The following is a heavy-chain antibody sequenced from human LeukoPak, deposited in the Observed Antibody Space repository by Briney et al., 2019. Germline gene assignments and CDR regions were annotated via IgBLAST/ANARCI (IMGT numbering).Heavy chain of an antibody. CDR3: VSQWFDY. D-gene: IGHD2-8*01. J-gene: IGHJ4*02. CDR2: IKTKTDGGTT. CDR1: GFTFSSYA. Sequence: GGSLRLSCAASGFTFSSYAMSWVRQAPGKGLEWVARIKTKTDGGTTDYAAPVKGRFTISRDDSKNTLYLQMNSLKTEDTAVYYCVSQWFDYWGQGTLVTVSS. V-gene: IGHV3-15*01.